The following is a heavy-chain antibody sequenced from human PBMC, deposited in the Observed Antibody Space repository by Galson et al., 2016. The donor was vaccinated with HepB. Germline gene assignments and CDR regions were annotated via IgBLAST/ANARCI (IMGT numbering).Heavy chain of an antibody. CDR3: AKVDPDYDFWSGYTVHYYFDC. V-gene: IGHV3-23*01. D-gene: IGHD3-3*01. Sequence: SLRLSCAASGFTFSSYAMSWVRQAPGKGLEWVSGISGSGGSTYYADSVKGRFTISRDNSKNTLYLQMNSLRAEDTAVYYCAKVDPDYDFWSGYTVHYYFDCWGQGTLVTVSS. J-gene: IGHJ4*02. CDR2: ISGSGGST. CDR1: GFTFSSYA.